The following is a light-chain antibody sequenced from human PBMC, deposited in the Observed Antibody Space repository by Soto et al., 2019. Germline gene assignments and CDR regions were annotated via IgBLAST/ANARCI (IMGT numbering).Light chain of an antibody. CDR2: AAS. CDR3: QQYYSYPRT. J-gene: IGKJ1*01. Sequence: AIRMTQSPSSLSASTGDRVTITCRASQGISSYLAWYQQRPGKAPKFLIYAASTFQSGVPSRFSGSGSGTDFTLTISCLQSEDFATYYCQQYYSYPRTFGQGTKVEIK. CDR1: QGISSY. V-gene: IGKV1-8*01.